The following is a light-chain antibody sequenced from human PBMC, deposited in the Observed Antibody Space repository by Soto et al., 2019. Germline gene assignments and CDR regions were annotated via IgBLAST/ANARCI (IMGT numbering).Light chain of an antibody. V-gene: IGLV2-8*01. CDR3: SSYAGSNYPWV. J-gene: IGLJ3*02. CDR2: EVS. Sequence: QSALTQPPSASGSPGQSVTISCTGTSSDVGGYNYVSWYQQHPGKAPKLMIYEVSERPSGVPDRFSGSKSGNTASLTVSGLQAEDEADYYCSSYAGSNYPWVFGGGTKVTV. CDR1: SSDVGGYNY.